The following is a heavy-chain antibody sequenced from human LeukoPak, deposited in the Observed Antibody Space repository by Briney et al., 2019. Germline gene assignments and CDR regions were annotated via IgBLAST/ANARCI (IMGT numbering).Heavy chain of an antibody. D-gene: IGHD4-17*01. CDR2: IKQDGSEK. CDR3: ASLDSYGDDY. V-gene: IGHV3-7*05. Sequence: GGPLRLACTASGFTFSSYWMSWVRQAPGKGLEWVANIKQDGSEKNYVDSVKGRFTISRDNAKNSLFLQMNSLRAEDTAVYYCASLDSYGDDYWGQGTLVTVSS. CDR1: GFTFSSYW. J-gene: IGHJ4*02.